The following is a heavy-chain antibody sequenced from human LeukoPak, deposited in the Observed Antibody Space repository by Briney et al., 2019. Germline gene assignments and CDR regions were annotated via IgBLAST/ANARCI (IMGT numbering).Heavy chain of an antibody. CDR3: AREIEAAGIFLDY. D-gene: IGHD6-13*01. Sequence: GGSLRLSCAASGFTFSSYWMTWVRQAPGRGREWVANIKYDGRERGYMDSVKGRFTISRDNAKNSLYLQMNSLRAEDTAVYYCAREIEAAGIFLDYWGQGTLVTVSS. CDR2: IKYDGRER. V-gene: IGHV3-7*01. CDR1: GFTFSSYW. J-gene: IGHJ4*02.